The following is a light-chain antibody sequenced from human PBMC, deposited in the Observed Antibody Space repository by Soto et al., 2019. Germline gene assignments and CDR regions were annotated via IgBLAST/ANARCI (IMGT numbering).Light chain of an antibody. V-gene: IGKV3-20*01. CDR1: QSVSSSY. CDR3: QQDGSPPWT. J-gene: IGKJ1*01. CDR2: GAS. Sequence: EIVVTQCRGTLPVSPGERATLSCRASQSVSSSYLAWYQQKPGQAPRLLIFGASSRATGIPDRFSGSGSGTDFTLTISRLEPEDFAVYFCQQDGSPPWTFGQGTKVDIK.